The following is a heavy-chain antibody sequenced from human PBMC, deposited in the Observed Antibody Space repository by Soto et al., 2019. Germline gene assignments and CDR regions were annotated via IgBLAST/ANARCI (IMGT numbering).Heavy chain of an antibody. D-gene: IGHD4-4*01. V-gene: IGHV4-31*03. Sequence: QVQLQESGPGLVKPSQTLSLTCTVSAGSISSGTYYCNWIRQHPGKGLEWTGYMYYSGTTYYNPSLQSRLTISGGTSKHQFSLKLSSVTVADTAVYYCAIGDDFRTGWCDPWGQGIMVTVSS. J-gene: IGHJ5*02. CDR1: AGSISSGTYY. CDR2: MYYSGTT. CDR3: AIGDDFRTGWCDP.